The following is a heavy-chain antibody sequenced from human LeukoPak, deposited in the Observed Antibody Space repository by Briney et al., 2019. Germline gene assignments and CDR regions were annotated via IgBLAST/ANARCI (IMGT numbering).Heavy chain of an antibody. D-gene: IGHD3-3*01. CDR3: ARDSSHDNNFWSGYYTNYMDV. CDR2: IFPSGGEI. J-gene: IGHJ6*03. CDR1: GFTFSTFA. Sequence: PGGSLRLSCAASGFTFSTFAMIWVRQPPGKGLEWVSSIFPSGGEIHYADSVRGRFTISRDNSKSTLSLQMNSLRAEDTAVYFCARDSSHDNNFWSGYYTNYMDVWGKGTAVTVSS. V-gene: IGHV3-23*01.